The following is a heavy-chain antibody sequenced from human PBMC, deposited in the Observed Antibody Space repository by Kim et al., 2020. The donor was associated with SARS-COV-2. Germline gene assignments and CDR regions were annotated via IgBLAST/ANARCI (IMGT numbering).Heavy chain of an antibody. D-gene: IGHD3-22*01. Sequence: GGSLRLSCAASGFTFSDYYMSWIRQAPGKGLEWVSYISSSGSSIYYADSVKGRFTISRDNAKNSLYLQMNSLRAEDTAVYYCARVRVSITMIVVVREPPDYWGQGTLVTVSP. CDR3: ARVRVSITMIVVVREPPDY. J-gene: IGHJ4*02. V-gene: IGHV3-11*01. CDR1: GFTFSDYY. CDR2: ISSSGSSI.